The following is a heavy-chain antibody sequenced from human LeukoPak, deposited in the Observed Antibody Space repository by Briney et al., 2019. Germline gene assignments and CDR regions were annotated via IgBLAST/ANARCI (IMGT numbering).Heavy chain of an antibody. CDR1: GGSISDSY. CDR3: VREKGGWEVPATARFDY. D-gene: IGHD2-21*02. Sequence: SETLSLTCTVSGGSISDSYWSWIRQPAGEGLEWIGRIYSSGSTKYNPSLESRVTMSVDTSNNQFSLRLTSVTAADTAMYYCVREKGGWEVPATARFDYGGKEILVTV. V-gene: IGHV4-4*07. J-gene: IGHJ4*02. CDR2: IYSSGST.